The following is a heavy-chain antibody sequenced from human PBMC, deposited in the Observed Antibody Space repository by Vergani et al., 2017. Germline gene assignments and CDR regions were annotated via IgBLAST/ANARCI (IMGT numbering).Heavy chain of an antibody. CDR1: WFTLSDYW. V-gene: IGHV3-72*01. J-gene: IGHJ6*04. Sequence: EARLVESGGGLVQPGGSLRLSCATSWFTLSDYWIDWVRKAPGKGLEWVARPRNKARGYSTDYAASVRGRFIVSRDASGESVSLQMTRRRIDDTAVYFCARTLKFLDMDVWGKGTTVNVSS. CDR3: ARTLKFLDMDV. CDR2: PRNKARGYST. D-gene: IGHD3-3*01.